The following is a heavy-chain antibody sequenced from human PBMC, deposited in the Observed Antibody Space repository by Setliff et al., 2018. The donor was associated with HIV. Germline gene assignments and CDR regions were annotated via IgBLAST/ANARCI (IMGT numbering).Heavy chain of an antibody. V-gene: IGHV3-48*04. CDR2: ISSSSSTI. D-gene: IGHD3-10*01. J-gene: IGHJ3*02. Sequence: GGSLRLSCAASGFTFSSYSMNWVRQAPGKGLEWVSYISSSSSTIYYAGSVKGRFTISRDNAKNTLYLQMNSLRTEDTAVYFCARDPAFGAFDIWGQGTMVTVSS. CDR3: ARDPAFGAFDI. CDR1: GFTFSSYS.